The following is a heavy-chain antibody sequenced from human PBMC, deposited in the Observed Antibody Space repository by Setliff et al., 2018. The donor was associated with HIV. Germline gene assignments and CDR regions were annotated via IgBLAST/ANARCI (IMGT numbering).Heavy chain of an antibody. CDR3: ARDRRHSGSYGMDV. CDR1: GGTFSSYA. J-gene: IGHJ6*04. Sequence: SVKVSCKASGGTFSSYAISWVRQAPGQGLEWMGGIIPIFGTADYAQKFQGRVTFTADESTSTAYMELSSLRSEDTAIYYCARDRRHSGSYGMDVWGKGTTVTVSS. V-gene: IGHV1-69*13. D-gene: IGHD1-26*01. CDR2: IIPIFGTA.